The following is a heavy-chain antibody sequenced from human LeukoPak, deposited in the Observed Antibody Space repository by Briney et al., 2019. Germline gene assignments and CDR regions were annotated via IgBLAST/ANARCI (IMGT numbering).Heavy chain of an antibody. D-gene: IGHD5-24*01. CDR2: IIPIFGTP. V-gene: IGHV1-69*01. J-gene: IGHJ4*02. CDR1: GGTFSSYT. CDR3: ARIGYNHYFDY. Sequence: VASVKVSCKASGGTFSSYTISWVRQAPGQGLEWMGGIIPIFGTPNYAQKFQGRVTITADESTSTAYMELSSLRSEDTAVYYCARIGYNHYFDYWGQGTLVTVSS.